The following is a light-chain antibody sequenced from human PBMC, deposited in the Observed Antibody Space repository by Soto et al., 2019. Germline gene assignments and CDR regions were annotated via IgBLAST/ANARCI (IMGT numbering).Light chain of an antibody. CDR1: SGSVSTNYY. Sequence: QAVVTQEPSFSVSPGGTVTLTCGLSSGSVSTNYYPSWYQQTPGQAPRTLIYSTNTRSSGVPDRFSGSILGNKAALTITGAQADDESDYYCGLYVGSGGVFGGGTKLTVL. J-gene: IGLJ3*02. CDR2: STN. V-gene: IGLV8-61*01. CDR3: GLYVGSGGV.